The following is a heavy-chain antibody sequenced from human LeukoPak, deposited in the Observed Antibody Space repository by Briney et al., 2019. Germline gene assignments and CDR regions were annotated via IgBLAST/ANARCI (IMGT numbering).Heavy chain of an antibody. Sequence: SETLSLTCAVYGGSFSGYYWSWIRQPPGKGLEWIGEINHSGSTNYNPSLKSRVTISVDTSKNQFSLKLSSVTAADTAVYYCARDNTYYFDYWGQGTLVTVSS. CDR2: INHSGST. J-gene: IGHJ4*02. CDR3: ARDNTYYFDY. D-gene: IGHD2-2*02. CDR1: GGSFSGYY. V-gene: IGHV4-34*01.